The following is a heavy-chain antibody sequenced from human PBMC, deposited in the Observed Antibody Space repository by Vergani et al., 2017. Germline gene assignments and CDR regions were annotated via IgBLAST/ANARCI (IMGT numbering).Heavy chain of an antibody. CDR1: GGSISSSSYY. J-gene: IGHJ6*03. Sequence: QLQLQESGPGLVKPSETLSLTCTVSGGSISSSSYYWGWIRQPPGKGLEWIGSIYYSGSTYYNPSLKRRVTISVDTSKNQFSLKLSSVTAADTAVYYGARHPGRRYYYMDVWGKGTTVTVSS. V-gene: IGHV4-39*01. D-gene: IGHD3-10*01. CDR2: IYYSGST. CDR3: ARHPGRRYYYMDV.